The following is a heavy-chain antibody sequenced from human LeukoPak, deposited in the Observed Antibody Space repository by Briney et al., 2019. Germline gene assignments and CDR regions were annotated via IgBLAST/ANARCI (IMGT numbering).Heavy chain of an antibody. CDR2: ISGSGGST. CDR1: GFTFSSYS. V-gene: IGHV3-23*01. D-gene: IGHD3-3*01. CDR3: ASFTREWLLSPVDY. J-gene: IGHJ4*02. Sequence: GGSLRLSCAASGFTFSSYSMNWVRQAPGKGLEWVSAISGSGGSTYYADSVKGRFTISRDNSKNTLYLQMNSLRAEDTAVYYCASFTREWLLSPVDYWGQGTLVTVSS.